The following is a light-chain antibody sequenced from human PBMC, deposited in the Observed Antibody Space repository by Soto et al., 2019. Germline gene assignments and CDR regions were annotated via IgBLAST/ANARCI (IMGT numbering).Light chain of an antibody. J-gene: IGKJ1*01. Sequence: EIVLTQSPGTPSLSPGERATLSCRASQSVSGSYLAWYQQRPGQAPRLLIYGASSRATGIPDRFSGSGSGTDFTLTITRLEPEDFAVYYCQQYGSSRWTFGRGTKVDIK. CDR1: QSVSGSY. CDR2: GAS. V-gene: IGKV3-20*01. CDR3: QQYGSSRWT.